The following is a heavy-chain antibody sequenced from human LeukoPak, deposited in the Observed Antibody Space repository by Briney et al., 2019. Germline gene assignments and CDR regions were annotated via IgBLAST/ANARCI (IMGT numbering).Heavy chain of an antibody. Sequence: SETLSLTCTVSGGSISGYYWSWIRQPSGKALEWIGYIYDSGSTNYNPSLKSRVTISVDTSKNQFSLKLRSVTAADTAVYYCATVAVIRGVTYFDYWGQGTLVTVSS. J-gene: IGHJ4*02. V-gene: IGHV4-59*01. CDR3: ATVAVIRGVTYFDY. CDR2: IYDSGST. CDR1: GGSISGYY. D-gene: IGHD3-10*01.